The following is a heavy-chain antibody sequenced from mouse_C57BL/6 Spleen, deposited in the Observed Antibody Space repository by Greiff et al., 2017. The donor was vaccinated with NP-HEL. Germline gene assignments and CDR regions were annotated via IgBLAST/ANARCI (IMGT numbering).Heavy chain of an antibody. Sequence: QVQLKQSGPGLVAPSQSLSITCTVSGFSLTSYGVDWVRQSPGKGLEWLGVIWGVGSTNYNSALKSRLSISKDNSKSQVFLKMNSLQTADTAMYYWARKTGTDAMDYWGQGTSVTVSS. CDR1: GFSLTSYG. D-gene: IGHD4-1*01. J-gene: IGHJ4*01. V-gene: IGHV2-6*01. CDR3: ARKTGTDAMDY. CDR2: IWGVGST.